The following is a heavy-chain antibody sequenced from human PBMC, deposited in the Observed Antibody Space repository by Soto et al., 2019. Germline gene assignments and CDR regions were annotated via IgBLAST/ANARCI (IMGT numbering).Heavy chain of an antibody. CDR3: ARGSDGRAPYGMDV. D-gene: IGHD1-26*01. CDR2: ISAYNGNT. CDR1: GYTFTSYG. J-gene: IGHJ6*02. Sequence: ASVKVSCKASGYTFTSYGISWVRPAPGQGLEWMGWISAYNGNTNQEQKLQGRVTMTTDTSTSTAYMELRSLRSDDTAVYYCARGSDGRAPYGMDVWGQGTTVTVSS. V-gene: IGHV1-18*01.